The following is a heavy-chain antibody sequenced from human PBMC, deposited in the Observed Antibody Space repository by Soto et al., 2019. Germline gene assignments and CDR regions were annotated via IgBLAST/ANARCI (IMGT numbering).Heavy chain of an antibody. CDR1: GFSLSTSGVG. CDR2: IYWDDDK. CDR3: AHRRTYGSGSYSFGY. D-gene: IGHD3-10*01. Sequence: QITLKESGPTLVKPTQPLTLTCTFSGFSLSTSGVGVAWIRQPPGKALEWLALIYWDDDKRYSPSLKSRLTITKDTSKNQVVLTMTNMDPVDTATYYCAHRRTYGSGSYSFGYWGPGTLVTVSS. V-gene: IGHV2-5*02. J-gene: IGHJ4*02.